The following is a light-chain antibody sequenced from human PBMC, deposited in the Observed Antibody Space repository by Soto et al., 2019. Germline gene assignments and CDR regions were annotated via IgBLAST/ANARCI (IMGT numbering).Light chain of an antibody. CDR3: CSYAGSNNYV. CDR1: SSDVGGYKY. J-gene: IGLJ1*01. Sequence: QSVLTQPPSASGSPGQSVTISCTGTSSDVGGYKYVSWFQQHPGKAPKLMICEVSKRPSGVPDRFSGSRSGNTAFLTVSGLQAEDEADYYCCSYAGSNNYVFGTGTKLTVL. CDR2: EVS. V-gene: IGLV2-8*01.